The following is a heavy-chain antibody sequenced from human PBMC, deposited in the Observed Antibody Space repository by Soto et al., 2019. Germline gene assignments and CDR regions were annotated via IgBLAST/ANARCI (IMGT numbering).Heavy chain of an antibody. CDR2: INAGYGNT. CDR3: ARPTDFYYYAMDV. J-gene: IGHJ6*02. Sequence: ASVKVSCKASGYTFSSYAMHWVRQAPGQRLEWMGWINAGYGNTKSSQKFQDRVTISRDTSASTAYMELSSLRSDDTAVYYCARPTDFYYYAMDVWGQGTTVTVSS. V-gene: IGHV1-3*01. CDR1: GYTFSSYA.